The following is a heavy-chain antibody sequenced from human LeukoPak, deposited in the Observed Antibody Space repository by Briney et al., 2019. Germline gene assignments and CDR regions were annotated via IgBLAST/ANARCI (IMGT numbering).Heavy chain of an antibody. J-gene: IGHJ4*02. CDR3: ASYTWIQLWLLPLDY. CDR2: ISSSSSAI. V-gene: IGHV3-48*04. D-gene: IGHD5-18*01. Sequence: GGSLRLSCAASGFTFSTYNMNWVRQAPGKGLEWVSFISSSSSAIYYADSVKGRFTVSRDNAKKSLYLQMNSLRAEDTAVYYCASYTWIQLWLLPLDYWGQGTLVTVSS. CDR1: GFTFSTYN.